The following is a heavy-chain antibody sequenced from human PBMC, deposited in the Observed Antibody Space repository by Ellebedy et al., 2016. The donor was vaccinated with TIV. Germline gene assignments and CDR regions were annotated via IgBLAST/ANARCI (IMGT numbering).Heavy chain of an antibody. CDR3: ARRGRGPVGLDY. CDR1: GLTFSVYA. J-gene: IGHJ4*02. Sequence: GESLKISXAASGLTFSVYAMTWVRQAPGKGLEWISTIGGLDTATHYADSVKGRFTISRDNSKDTVYLQMNSLRVEDTALYYCARRGRGPVGLDYWGQGTLVTVSS. V-gene: IGHV3-23*01. D-gene: IGHD3-10*01. CDR2: IGGLDTAT.